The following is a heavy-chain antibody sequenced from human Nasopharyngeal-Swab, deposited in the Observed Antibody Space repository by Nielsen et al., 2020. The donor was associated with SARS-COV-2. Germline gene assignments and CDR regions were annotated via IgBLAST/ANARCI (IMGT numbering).Heavy chain of an antibody. Sequence: GGSLRLSCAASGFTFENYAMHWVRQPPGKGLEWVSGITWNGGIGYADSVRGRFTISRDNARNSLYLQMNSLRPEDTALYYCTKGRADYSNPSFDNWGQGTLVTVS. D-gene: IGHD4-11*01. CDR2: ITWNGGI. J-gene: IGHJ4*02. CDR3: TKGRADYSNPSFDN. V-gene: IGHV3-9*01. CDR1: GFTFENYA.